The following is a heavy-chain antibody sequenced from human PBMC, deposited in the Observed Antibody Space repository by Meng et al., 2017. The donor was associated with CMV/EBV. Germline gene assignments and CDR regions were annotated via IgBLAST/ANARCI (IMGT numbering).Heavy chain of an antibody. D-gene: IGHD6-6*01. Sequence: GSLRLSCTVSGGSISSSSYYWGWIRQPPGKGLEWIGSIYYSGSTYYNPSLKSRVTISVDTSKNQFSLKLSSVTAADTAVCYCARGLAARRFDPWGQGTLVTVSS. CDR3: ARGLAARRFDP. CDR2: IYYSGST. CDR1: GGSISSSSYY. J-gene: IGHJ5*02. V-gene: IGHV4-39*01.